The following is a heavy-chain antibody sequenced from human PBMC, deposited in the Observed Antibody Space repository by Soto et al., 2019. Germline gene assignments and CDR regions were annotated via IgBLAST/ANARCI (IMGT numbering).Heavy chain of an antibody. J-gene: IGHJ4*02. CDR2: ISAYNGNT. Sequence: QVQLVQSGAEVKKPGASVKFSCKASGYTFTSYGISWVRQAPGQGLEWMGWISAYNGNTNYAQKIQGRVTMTIDTATSTAYMELRSLRSDDTAVYYCARDISLGSGSYLGDYWGQGTLVTVSS. CDR3: ARDISLGSGSYLGDY. D-gene: IGHD3-10*01. V-gene: IGHV1-18*04. CDR1: GYTFTSYG.